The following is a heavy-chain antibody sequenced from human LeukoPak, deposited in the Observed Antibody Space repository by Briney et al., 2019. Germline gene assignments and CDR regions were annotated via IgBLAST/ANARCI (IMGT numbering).Heavy chain of an antibody. Sequence: PGESLRLSCAASGFTFSSYWMHWVRQAPGKGLVWVSRINSDGSSTSYADSVKARFTISRDNAKNTLYLQMNSLRAEDTAVYYCAREIASYYDYVWGSYRSQNVDYWGQGTLVTVSS. CDR2: INSDGSST. CDR3: AREIASYYDYVWGSYRSQNVDY. V-gene: IGHV3-74*01. J-gene: IGHJ4*02. CDR1: GFTFSSYW. D-gene: IGHD3-16*02.